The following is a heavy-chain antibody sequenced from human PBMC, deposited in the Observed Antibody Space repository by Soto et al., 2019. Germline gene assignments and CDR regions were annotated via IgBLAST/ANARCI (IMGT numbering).Heavy chain of an antibody. CDR1: GFIFSRYS. CDR2: IGTSGSYI. CDR3: ARGSAFIGLDY. V-gene: IGHV3-21*01. J-gene: IGHJ4*02. D-gene: IGHD1-26*01. Sequence: SGGSLRLSCAVSGFIFSRYSRNWVRQAPGKGLEWVSSIGTSGSYIYDTDSVKGRFTISRDNTKDSLYLQMNSLRAEDTAIYYCARGSAFIGLDYWGQGTPVTVSS.